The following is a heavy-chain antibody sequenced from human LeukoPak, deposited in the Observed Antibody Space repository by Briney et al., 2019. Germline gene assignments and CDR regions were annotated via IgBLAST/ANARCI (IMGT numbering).Heavy chain of an antibody. CDR3: AAARGAYRGHYYYYMDV. V-gene: IGHV1-69*05. D-gene: IGHD3-10*01. CDR2: IIPIFGTA. CDR1: GGTFSSYA. Sequence: SVKVSCKASGGTFSSYAISWVRQAPGQGLEWMGGIIPIFGTANYAQKFQGRVTITTDESTSTAYMELSSLRSEDTAVYYCAAARGAYRGHYYYYMDVWGKGTTVTVSS. J-gene: IGHJ6*03.